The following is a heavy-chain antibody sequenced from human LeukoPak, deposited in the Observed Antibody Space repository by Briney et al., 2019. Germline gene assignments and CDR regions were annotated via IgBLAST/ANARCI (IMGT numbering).Heavy chain of an antibody. J-gene: IGHJ6*03. D-gene: IGHD2-2*01. V-gene: IGHV4-34*01. CDR2: INHSGST. CDR1: GGSFSGYY. Sequence: SETLSLTCAVYGGSFSGYYWSWIRQPPGKGLEWIGEINHSGSTNYNPSLKSRVTISVDTSKNQFSLMLSSVTAADTAVYYCARDSVVVPAATYYYYYYMDVWGKGTTVTVSS. CDR3: ARDSVVVPAATYYYYYYMDV.